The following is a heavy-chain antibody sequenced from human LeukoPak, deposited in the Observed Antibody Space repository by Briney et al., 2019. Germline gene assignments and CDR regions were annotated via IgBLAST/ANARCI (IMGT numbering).Heavy chain of an antibody. J-gene: IGHJ4*02. D-gene: IGHD3-3*02. CDR2: ISYDGSNK. Sequence: PGGSLRLSCAASGFTFSSYAMHWVRQAPGKGLEWVAVISYDGSNKYYADSVKGRFTISRDNSKNTLYLQMNSLRAEDTAVYYCAREGSSFLEWLFISTGLRYFDYWGQGTLVTVSS. CDR1: GFTFSSYA. V-gene: IGHV3-30*04. CDR3: AREGSSFLEWLFISTGLRYFDY.